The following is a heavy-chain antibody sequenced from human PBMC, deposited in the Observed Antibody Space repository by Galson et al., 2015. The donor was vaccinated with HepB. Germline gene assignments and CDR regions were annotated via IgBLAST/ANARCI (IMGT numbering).Heavy chain of an antibody. D-gene: IGHD4-17*01. V-gene: IGHV3-30*18. CDR1: GFTFSSYG. CDR3: AKMRGNDYGDQTDDY. CDR2: ISYDGSNK. Sequence: SLRLSCAASGFTFSSYGMHWVRQAPGKGLEWVAVISYDGSNKYYADSVKGRFTISRDNSKNTLYLQMNSLRAEDTAVYYCAKMRGNDYGDQTDDYWGQGTLVTVSS. J-gene: IGHJ4*02.